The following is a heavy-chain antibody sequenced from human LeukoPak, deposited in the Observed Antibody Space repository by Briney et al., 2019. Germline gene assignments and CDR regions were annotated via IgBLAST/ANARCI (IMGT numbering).Heavy chain of an antibody. CDR2: TYYRSKWYN. D-gene: IGHD2-15*01. Sequence: KTSQTLSLTCDIYGDSVSSNRAAWNWIRQSPSRGLEWLGRTYYRSKWYNDYALSVKGRITITPDTSKNQFSLQLNSVTPEDTAVYYCARGTCSGGSCSFFRNDYWGQGTLVTVSS. J-gene: IGHJ4*02. CDR1: GDSVSSNRAA. V-gene: IGHV6-1*01. CDR3: ARGTCSGGSCSFFRNDY.